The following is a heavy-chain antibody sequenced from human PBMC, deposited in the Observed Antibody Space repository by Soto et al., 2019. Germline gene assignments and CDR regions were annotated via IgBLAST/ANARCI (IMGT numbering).Heavy chain of an antibody. CDR1: GYSFTSYW. CDR2: IYPSDSYT. V-gene: IGHV5-10-1*01. CDR3: AIRDDGAGGMDV. Sequence: PGESLKISCKCSGYSFTSYWISWVRQMPGKGLEWMGRIYPSDSYTNYSPSFQGHVTISADKSISTAYLQWSSLKASDTAMYYCAIRDDGAGGMDVWGQGTPVTVSS. D-gene: IGHD3-10*01. J-gene: IGHJ6*02.